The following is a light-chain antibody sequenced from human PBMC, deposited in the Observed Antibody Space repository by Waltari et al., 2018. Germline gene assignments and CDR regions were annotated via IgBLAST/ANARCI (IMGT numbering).Light chain of an antibody. CDR3: QQYNNWPPFT. V-gene: IGKV3-15*01. J-gene: IGKJ3*01. CDR2: GAS. Sequence: EIVMTQSPASLSVSPGERATLSCRASQSVSSNLAWYQQKPGQALRLLIYGASTGATGIPARFSGSGSGTEFTLTISDLQSEDFAVYYCQQYNNWPPFTFGPGTKVDIK. CDR1: QSVSSN.